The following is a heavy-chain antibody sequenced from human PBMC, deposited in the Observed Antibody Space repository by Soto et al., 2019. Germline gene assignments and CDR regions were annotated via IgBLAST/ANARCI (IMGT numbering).Heavy chain of an antibody. J-gene: IGHJ6*02. D-gene: IGHD1-1*01. CDR1: GGTFSSYA. V-gene: IGHV1-69*12. CDR3: ARGTVTGSEYNYYYYGMDV. CDR2: IIPIFGTT. Sequence: QVQLVQSGAEVKKPGSSVKVSCKASGGTFSSYAIDWVRQAPGQGLEWMGGIIPIFGTTNYAQKLQGRVKLTADESTRTAYMELSTLTSEDTAVYYCARGTVTGSEYNYYYYGMDVWGLGTTVTVSS.